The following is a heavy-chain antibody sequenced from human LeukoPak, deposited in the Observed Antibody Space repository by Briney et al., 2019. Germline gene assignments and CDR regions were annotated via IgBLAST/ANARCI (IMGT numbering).Heavy chain of an antibody. CDR3: ARDPSLLDYYGSGSYSYD. D-gene: IGHD3-10*01. Sequence: GGSLRLSCAASGFTFSSYAMSWVRQAPGKGLEWVANIKQDGSEKYYVDSVKGRFTISRDNAKNSLYLQMNSLRAEDTAVYYCARDPSLLDYYGSGSYSYDWGQGTLVTVSS. CDR2: IKQDGSEK. J-gene: IGHJ4*02. CDR1: GFTFSSYA. V-gene: IGHV3-7*01.